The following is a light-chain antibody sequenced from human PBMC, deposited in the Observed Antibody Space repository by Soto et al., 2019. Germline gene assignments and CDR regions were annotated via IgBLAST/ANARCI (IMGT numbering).Light chain of an antibody. V-gene: IGKV1-27*01. CDR1: QDIGNF. CDR2: AAS. CDR3: QKCKVAPFP. Sequence: ILVTKSAAALSAYVRDRVTITCRASQDIGNFLAWYQQKPGKVPELLIYAASTLQSGVPSRFSGSGSGTDFTLTISSLQPEDVATYYCQKCKVAPFPVGGGTKVDIK. J-gene: IGKJ4*01.